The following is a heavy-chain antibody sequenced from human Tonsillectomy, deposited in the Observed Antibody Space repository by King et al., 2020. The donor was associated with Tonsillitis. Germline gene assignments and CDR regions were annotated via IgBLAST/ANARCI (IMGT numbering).Heavy chain of an antibody. D-gene: IGHD7-27*01. Sequence: TLKESGPALVKPTQTLTLTCTFSGFSLSTTRMSVNWIRQPPGKALEWLARIDWDDDKFYSTSLKTRLTISKDTSETQVVLTMTNMDPVDTATYYWARIPPGEIGDYYFDSWGQGTLVTVSS. CDR3: ARIPPGEIGDYYFDS. V-gene: IGHV2-70*04. CDR2: IDWDDDK. J-gene: IGHJ4*02. CDR1: GFSLSTTRMS.